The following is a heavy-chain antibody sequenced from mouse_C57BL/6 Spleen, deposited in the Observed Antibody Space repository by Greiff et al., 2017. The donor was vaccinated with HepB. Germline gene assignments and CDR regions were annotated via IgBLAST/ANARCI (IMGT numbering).Heavy chain of an antibody. CDR2: IYPRSGNN. CDR3: ARRFVTTEGY. V-gene: IGHV1-81*01. Sequence: VQLQQSGAELARPGASVKLSCKASGYTFTSYGISWVKQRTGQGLEWIGEIYPRSGNNYYNEKFKGKATLTADKSSSTAYMELRSLTSEDSAVYFCARRFVTTEGYWGQGTTLTVSS. CDR1: GYTFTSYG. J-gene: IGHJ2*01. D-gene: IGHD1-1*01.